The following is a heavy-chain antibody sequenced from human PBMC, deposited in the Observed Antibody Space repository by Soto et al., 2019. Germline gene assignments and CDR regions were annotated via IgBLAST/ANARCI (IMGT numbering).Heavy chain of an antibody. J-gene: IGHJ4*02. CDR2: IYPSEST. CDR3: ARVGHDSRPLDY. V-gene: IGHV4-4*02. D-gene: IGHD2-21*02. Sequence: SETLSLTCAVSGGSISSSNWWSWVRQPPGKGLEWIGEIYPSESTNYNPSLKSRVTISVDKSKNQFSLKLSSVTAADTAVYYCARVGHDSRPLDYWGQGTLVTVSS. CDR1: GGSISSSNW.